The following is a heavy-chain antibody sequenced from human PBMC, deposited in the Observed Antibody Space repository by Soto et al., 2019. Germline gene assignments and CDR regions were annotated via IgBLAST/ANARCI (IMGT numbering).Heavy chain of an antibody. J-gene: IGHJ6*03. V-gene: IGHV4-34*01. Sequence: SETLSLTCAVYGGSFSGYYWSWIRQPPGKGLEWIGEINHSGSTNYNPSLKSRVTISVDTSKNQFSLKLSSVTAADTAVYYCARGRGPPFRWYYYMDVWGKGTTVTVSS. CDR1: GGSFSGYY. CDR3: ARGRGPPFRWYYYMDV. CDR2: INHSGST. D-gene: IGHD2-15*01.